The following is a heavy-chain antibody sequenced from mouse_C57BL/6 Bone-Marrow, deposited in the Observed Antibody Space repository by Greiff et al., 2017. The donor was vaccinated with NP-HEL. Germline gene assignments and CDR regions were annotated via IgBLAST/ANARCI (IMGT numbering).Heavy chain of an antibody. D-gene: IGHD1-1*01. CDR3: TREYYGQYYFDY. CDR2: ISSGGDYI. Sequence: EVHLVESGEGLVKPGGSLKLSCAASGFTFSSYAMSWVRQTPEKRLEWVAYISSGGDYIYYADTVKGRFTISRDNARNTLYLQMSSLKSEDTAMYYCTREYYGQYYFDYWGQGTTLTVSS. V-gene: IGHV5-9-1*02. CDR1: GFTFSSYA. J-gene: IGHJ2*01.